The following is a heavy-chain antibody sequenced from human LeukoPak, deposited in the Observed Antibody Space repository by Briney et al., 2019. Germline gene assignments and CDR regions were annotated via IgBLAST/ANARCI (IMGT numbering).Heavy chain of an antibody. J-gene: IGHJ6*03. CDR1: GGSISSGSYY. CDR3: ARDGLYDYGGIGDYYYYYMDV. D-gene: IGHD4-23*01. V-gene: IGHV4-61*02. CDR2: IYTSGST. Sequence: TSQTLSLTCTVSGGSISSGSYYWSWIRQPAGKGLEWIGRIYTSGSTNYNPSLKSRVTISVDTSQNQFSLKLSSVTAADTAVYYCARDGLYDYGGIGDYYYYYMDVWGKGTTVTVSS.